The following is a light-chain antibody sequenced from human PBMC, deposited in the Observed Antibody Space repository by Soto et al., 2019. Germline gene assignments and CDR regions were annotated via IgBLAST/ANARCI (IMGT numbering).Light chain of an antibody. CDR2: GAS. CDR1: ESVSSY. CDR3: QQYNNWPLT. J-gene: IGKJ4*01. V-gene: IGKV3-15*01. Sequence: EIVMTQSPATLSVSPGERATLSCRASESVSSYLAWYQQKSGQAPRLLIYGASARATGIPARFSGSGSGTEFTLTISSLQSEDFAVYFCQQYNNWPLTFGGGTKVEI.